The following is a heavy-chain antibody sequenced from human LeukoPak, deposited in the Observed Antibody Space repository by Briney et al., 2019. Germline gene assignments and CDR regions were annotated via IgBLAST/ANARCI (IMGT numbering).Heavy chain of an antibody. CDR3: ARRCRSNSCLQA. V-gene: IGHV3-21*01. Sequence: GGSLTPSCAVSGPTSSSYSMNWDRQAQEEGREWDSSTRTSSSYIYYADSVKGRFTITTDNAKKSLYLQIKSLRAEDTAVYYCARRCRSNSCLQAWGQGTLVTVSS. CDR1: GPTSSSYS. D-gene: IGHD3-16*01. CDR2: TRTSSSYI. J-gene: IGHJ4*02.